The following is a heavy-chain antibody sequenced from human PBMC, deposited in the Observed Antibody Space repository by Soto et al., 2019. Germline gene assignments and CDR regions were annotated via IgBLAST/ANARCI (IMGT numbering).Heavy chain of an antibody. J-gene: IGHJ5*02. CDR1: GFTFSSYS. CDR3: ARDRGYSYVVWFDP. D-gene: IGHD5-18*01. CDR2: ISSSSSYI. Sequence: PGGSLRLSCAASGFTFSSYSMNWVRQAPGKGLEWVSSISSSSSYIYYADSVKGRFTISRDNAKNSLYLQMNSLRAEDTAVYYCARDRGYSYVVWFDPWGQGTLVTVSS. V-gene: IGHV3-21*01.